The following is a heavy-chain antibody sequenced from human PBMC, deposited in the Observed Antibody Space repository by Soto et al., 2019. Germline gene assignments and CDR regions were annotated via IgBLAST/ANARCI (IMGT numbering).Heavy chain of an antibody. Sequence: SGPTLVNPTETLTLTCTVSGFSLSNARMGVSWIRQPPGKALEWLAHIFSNDEKSYSTSLKSRLTISKDTSKSQVVLTMTNMDPVDTATYYCSLITYCSSTSCFDYWGQGTLVTGSS. CDR1: GFSLSNARMG. V-gene: IGHV2-26*01. D-gene: IGHD2-2*01. CDR2: IFSNDEK. CDR3: SLITYCSSTSCFDY. J-gene: IGHJ4*02.